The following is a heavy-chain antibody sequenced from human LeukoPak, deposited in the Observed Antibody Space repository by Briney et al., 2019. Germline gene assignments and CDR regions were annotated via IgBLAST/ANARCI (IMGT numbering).Heavy chain of an antibody. D-gene: IGHD5-18*01. J-gene: IGHJ5*02. Sequence: SETLSLTCTVSGYSISSGYYWGWIRQPPGKGLEWVGSIHHSGTTYYNPSLKSRVTISVDTSKNQFSLKLSSVTAADTAVYYCASIDTAYNWFDPWGQGTLVTVSS. V-gene: IGHV4-38-2*02. CDR3: ASIDTAYNWFDP. CDR1: GYSISSGYY. CDR2: IHHSGTT.